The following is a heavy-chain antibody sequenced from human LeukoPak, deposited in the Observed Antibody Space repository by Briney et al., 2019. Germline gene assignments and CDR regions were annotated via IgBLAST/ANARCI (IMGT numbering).Heavy chain of an antibody. CDR1: GYTFTSYD. D-gene: IGHD3-22*01. Sequence: ASVKVSCKASGYTFTSYDINWVRQATGQGLEWMGWMNPNSGNTGYAQKFQGRVTITRNTSISTAYMELSSLRSEDTAVYYCARVGRSYYDSSGSLDYWGQGTLVTVSS. V-gene: IGHV1-8*03. J-gene: IGHJ4*02. CDR3: ARVGRSYYDSSGSLDY. CDR2: MNPNSGNT.